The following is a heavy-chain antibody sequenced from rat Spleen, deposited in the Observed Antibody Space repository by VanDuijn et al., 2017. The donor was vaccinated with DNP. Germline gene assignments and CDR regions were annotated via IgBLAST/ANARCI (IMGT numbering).Heavy chain of an antibody. V-gene: IGHV2-27*01. CDR1: GFSLSSYT. Sequence: QVQLKESGPDLVQPSQTLSLTCTVSGFSLSSYTVSWVRQPPGKGLEWMGRIQSGGNTDYTSGLKSRLSIRRDTSKSQVFLKRNSMQTEDTAMYFCAVLGRYYWGHGVMVTVSS. CDR2: IQSGGNT. J-gene: IGHJ2*01. CDR3: AVLGRYY.